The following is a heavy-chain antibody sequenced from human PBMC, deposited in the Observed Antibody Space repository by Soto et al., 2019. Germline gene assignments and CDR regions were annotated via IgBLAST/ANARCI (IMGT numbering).Heavy chain of an antibody. V-gene: IGHV1-46*01. CDR1: GYTFTSYY. J-gene: IGHJ4*02. Sequence: ASVKVSCKASGYTFTSYYMHWVRQAPGQGLEWMGIINSSGGSTSYAQKFQGRVTMTRDTSTSTVYMELSSLRSEDTAVYYRARDDYYDSSGYYYPDYWGQGTLVTVSS. CDR2: INSSGGST. CDR3: ARDDYYDSSGYYYPDY. D-gene: IGHD3-22*01.